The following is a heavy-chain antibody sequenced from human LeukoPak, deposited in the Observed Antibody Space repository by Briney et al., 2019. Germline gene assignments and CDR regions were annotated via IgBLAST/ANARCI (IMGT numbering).Heavy chain of an antibody. CDR3: VGSTGWSGY. J-gene: IGHJ4*02. Sequence: QPGGPLRLSCAASGFTFSSYWMHWLRPAPGKGLGWVSRISSDGSTVYADSVKGRFTISRDNAKNTLYLQMNRLREEDTAVYYCVGSTGWSGYWGQGTLVTVSS. V-gene: IGHV3-74*01. CDR2: ISSDGST. D-gene: IGHD6-19*01. CDR1: GFTFSSYW.